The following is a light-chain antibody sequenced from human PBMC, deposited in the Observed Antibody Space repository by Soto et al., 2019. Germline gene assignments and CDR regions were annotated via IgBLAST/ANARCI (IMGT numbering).Light chain of an antibody. V-gene: IGKV3-20*01. Sequence: GLPQSPGTLSLSPGERATLSCRASQTVRNNYLAWYQQKPGQAPRLLIYDASSRATGIPDRFSGGGSGTDFTLTIGRLEPEDFAVYYCQQFSSYPLTFGGGTKVDI. J-gene: IGKJ4*01. CDR1: QTVRNNY. CDR2: DAS. CDR3: QQFSSYPLT.